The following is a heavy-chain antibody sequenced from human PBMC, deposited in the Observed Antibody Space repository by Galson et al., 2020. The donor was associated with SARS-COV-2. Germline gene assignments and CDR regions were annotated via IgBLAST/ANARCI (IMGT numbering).Heavy chain of an antibody. Sequence: SGPTLAKPTQTLTLPCPFSGFSLRTSGVGVGWLRQPPGKALEWLELLYWHDDKRYSPSLKSRLTITKDTAKNQVVLTMTNMDPVDTATYYCAQRRVRWDSGWYFDYWGQGTLVTGSS. CDR1: GFSLRTSGVG. CDR3: AQRRVRWDSGWYFDY. J-gene: IGHJ4*02. D-gene: IGHD6-19*01. V-gene: IGHV2-5*01. CDR2: LYWHDDK.